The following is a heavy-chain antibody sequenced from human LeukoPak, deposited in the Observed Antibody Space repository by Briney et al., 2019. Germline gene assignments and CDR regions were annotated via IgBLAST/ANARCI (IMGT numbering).Heavy chain of an antibody. V-gene: IGHV4-39*01. Sequence: PSETLSLTCTVSGGSISSSSYHWDWIRQPPGKGLEWIGSLYYSGSTYYNPSLKSRVTISVDTSKNQFSLKLSSVTAADTAVFYCARRSYYDSSAIFDYWGQGTLVTVSS. J-gene: IGHJ4*02. CDR3: ARRSYYDSSAIFDY. CDR1: GGSISSSSYH. D-gene: IGHD3-22*01. CDR2: LYYSGST.